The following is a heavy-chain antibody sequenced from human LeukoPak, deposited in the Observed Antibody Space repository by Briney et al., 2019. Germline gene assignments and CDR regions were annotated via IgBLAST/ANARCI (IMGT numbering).Heavy chain of an antibody. D-gene: IGHD4-11*01. V-gene: IGHV3-48*01. CDR2: ISSLSGTI. Sequence: GRSLRLSCAASGFTFSSYSMNSVRQAPGEGLEWVSYISSLSGTIYYADSVKVRFTISRDNAKNSLYLQMDSLRAEDTAVYYCARGYTNYGYVFDIWGQGTMVTVSS. J-gene: IGHJ3*02. CDR3: ARGYTNYGYVFDI. CDR1: GFTFSSYS.